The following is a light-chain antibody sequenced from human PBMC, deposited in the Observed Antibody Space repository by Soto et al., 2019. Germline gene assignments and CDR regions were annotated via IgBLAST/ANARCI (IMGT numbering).Light chain of an antibody. J-gene: IGKJ3*01. CDR1: QDISNF. CDR2: DAS. V-gene: IGKV1-33*01. Sequence: DIQMTQSPSSLSASVGDRVTIACQTSQDISNFLNWYQQKPGKAPKLLIYDASNLETGVPSRFSGSGSGTDFTFTITSLQPEDFATYYCQHYDTLPPFTFGPGTKVDIK. CDR3: QHYDTLPPFT.